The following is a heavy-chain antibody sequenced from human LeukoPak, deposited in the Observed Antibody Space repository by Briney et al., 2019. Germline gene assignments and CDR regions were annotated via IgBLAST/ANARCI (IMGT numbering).Heavy chain of an antibody. CDR3: ARADSISPCDY. V-gene: IGHV3-48*04. CDR1: GFAFSSYG. Sequence: GGTLRLSCAASGFAFSSYGMNWVRQAPGKGLEWVSYISSSGSTIYYADSVKGRFTISRDNAKNSLYLQMNSLRAEDTAVYYCARADSISPCDYWGQGTLVTVSS. J-gene: IGHJ4*02. CDR2: ISSSGSTI. D-gene: IGHD2-21*01.